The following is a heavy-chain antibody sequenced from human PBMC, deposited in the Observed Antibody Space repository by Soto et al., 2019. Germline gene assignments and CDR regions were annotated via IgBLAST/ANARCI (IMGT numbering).Heavy chain of an antibody. Sequence: SLRLSCTASGFTFGDYAMSWFRQAPGKGLEWVGFIRSKAYGGTTEYAASVKGRFTISRDDSKSIAYLQMNSLKTEDTAVYYCTRDLRLAKYYEVTDYMDVWGKGTTVTVSS. CDR3: TRDLRLAKYYEVTDYMDV. D-gene: IGHD3-3*01. V-gene: IGHV3-49*03. CDR1: GFTFGDYA. J-gene: IGHJ6*03. CDR2: IRSKAYGGTT.